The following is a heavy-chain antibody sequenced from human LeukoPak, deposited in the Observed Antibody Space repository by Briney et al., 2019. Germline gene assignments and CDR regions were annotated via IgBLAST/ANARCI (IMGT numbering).Heavy chain of an antibody. V-gene: IGHV3-23*01. Sequence: PGGSLRLSCAASGFTFSSYAKSWVRQAPGKGLEWVSVISGGGTSTYYADSVKGRFTISKDNSRNTLYLQMNSLRAEDTAVYYCAKTFIAVANPIDYWGQGTLVTVSS. J-gene: IGHJ4*02. CDR1: GFTFSSYA. CDR3: AKTFIAVANPIDY. CDR2: ISGGGTST. D-gene: IGHD6-19*01.